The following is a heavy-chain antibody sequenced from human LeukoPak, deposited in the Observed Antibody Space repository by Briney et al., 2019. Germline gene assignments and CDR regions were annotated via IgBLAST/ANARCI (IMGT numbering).Heavy chain of an antibody. D-gene: IGHD6-6*01. CDR3: ARGGPFPSSSSSREYYLDY. J-gene: IGHJ4*02. Sequence: ASVKVSCKASGYDFINYGINWVRQAPGQGLEWMGWRSIYNGNTDYKLQGRVTMTTDTSTNTAYMEVRSLRSDDTAVYYCARGGPFPSSSSSREYYLDYWGQGTLVTVSS. CDR2: RSIYNGNT. V-gene: IGHV1-18*01. CDR1: GYDFINYG.